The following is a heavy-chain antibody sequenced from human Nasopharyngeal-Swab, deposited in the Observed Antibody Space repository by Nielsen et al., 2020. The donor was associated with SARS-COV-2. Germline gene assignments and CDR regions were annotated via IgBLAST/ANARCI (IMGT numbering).Heavy chain of an antibody. J-gene: IGHJ3*02. CDR3: ARDTYYYDSSGNDAFDI. Sequence: ASVKVSCKASGYTFTSYGISWVRQAPGQGLEWMGIINPSGGSTSYAQKFQGRVTMTRDTSTSTVYMELSSLRSEDTAVYYCARDTYYYDSSGNDAFDIWGQGTMVTVSS. V-gene: IGHV1-46*01. CDR2: INPSGGST. CDR1: GYTFTSYG. D-gene: IGHD3-22*01.